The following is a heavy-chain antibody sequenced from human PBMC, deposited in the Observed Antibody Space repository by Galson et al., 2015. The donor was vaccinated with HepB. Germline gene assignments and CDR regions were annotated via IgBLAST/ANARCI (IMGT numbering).Heavy chain of an antibody. Sequence: SLRLSCAASGFTFSSYGMHWVRQAPGKGLEWVAVISYDGGNKYYADSVKGRFTISRDNSKNTLYLQMNSLRAEDTAVYYCAKDGVAGRGVVIYYYYYMDVWGKGTTVTVSS. CDR2: ISYDGGNK. D-gene: IGHD3-3*01. CDR3: AKDGVAGRGVVIYYYYYMDV. J-gene: IGHJ6*03. CDR1: GFTFSSYG. V-gene: IGHV3-30*18.